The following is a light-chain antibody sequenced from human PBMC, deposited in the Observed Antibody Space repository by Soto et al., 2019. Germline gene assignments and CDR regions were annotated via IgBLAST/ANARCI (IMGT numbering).Light chain of an antibody. Sequence: LTNSPGTLSLSPGERATLSCRASQSVSSSYLAWYQQKPGQAPRLLIYDVSSRATGTPERFSGSGSGTDFTLNIGRLEPEDFAVYYCQQYGTSPLTFGGRTKVDIK. CDR2: DVS. J-gene: IGKJ4*01. CDR1: QSVSSSY. V-gene: IGKV3-20*01. CDR3: QQYGTSPLT.